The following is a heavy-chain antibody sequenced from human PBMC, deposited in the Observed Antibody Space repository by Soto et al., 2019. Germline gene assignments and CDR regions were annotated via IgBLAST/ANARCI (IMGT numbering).Heavy chain of an antibody. J-gene: IGHJ5*02. V-gene: IGHV4-39*01. CDR3: ATSNWFDP. Sequence: LKRQGWGPGLVRPSETLSLPSTFSGGSIRVRVSSWGWIRHPPGKGLEWIGTIYYSGSTYYNPSLKSRVTISVDTSKNQFSLKLSSVTAADTAVYYCATSNWFDPWGQGTLVTVSS. CDR2: IYYSGST. CDR1: GGSIRVRVSS.